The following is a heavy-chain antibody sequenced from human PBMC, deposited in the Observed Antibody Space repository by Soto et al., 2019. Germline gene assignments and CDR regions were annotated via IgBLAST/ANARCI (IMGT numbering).Heavy chain of an antibody. CDR2: IYYSGST. Sequence: QVQLQESGPGLVKPSQTLSLTCTVSGGSISSGDYYWSWIRQPPGKGLEWIGYIYYSGSTYYNPALMSRVTISVATSKTQFSLKLSSVTAADTAVYYCARDQGGGNDYWGQGTLVTVCS. CDR3: ARDQGGGNDY. V-gene: IGHV4-30-4*01. J-gene: IGHJ4*02. D-gene: IGHD2-15*01. CDR1: GGSISSGDYY.